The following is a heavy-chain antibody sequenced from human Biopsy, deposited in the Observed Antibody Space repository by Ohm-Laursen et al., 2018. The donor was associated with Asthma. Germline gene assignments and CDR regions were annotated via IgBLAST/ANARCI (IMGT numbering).Heavy chain of an antibody. CDR1: GFTFSNAW. V-gene: IGHV3-15*01. Sequence: SLRLSCAASGFTFSNAWMSWVRQAPGKGLGWVGRIKSKTDGGTTDYAAPVKGRFTISRDDSKNTLYLQMNSLKTEDTAVYYCTTDALLYSSADYWGQGTLVTVSS. J-gene: IGHJ4*02. CDR3: TTDALLYSSADY. CDR2: IKSKTDGGTT. D-gene: IGHD2-8*01.